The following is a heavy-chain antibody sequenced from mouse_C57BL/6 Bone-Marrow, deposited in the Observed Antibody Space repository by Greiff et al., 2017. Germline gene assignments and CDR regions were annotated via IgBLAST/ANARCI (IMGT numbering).Heavy chain of an antibody. CDR1: GYTFTSYW. V-gene: IGHV1-69*01. Sequence: HVQLQPPWAELVMPGASVKLSCKASGYTFTSYWMHWVKQRPGQGLEWIGEIDPSDSYTNYNQKFKGKSTLTVDKSSSTAYMQLSSLTSEDSAVYYCARGPYLPAMDYWGQGTSVTVSS. CDR2: IDPSDSYT. CDR3: ARGPYLPAMDY. J-gene: IGHJ4*01.